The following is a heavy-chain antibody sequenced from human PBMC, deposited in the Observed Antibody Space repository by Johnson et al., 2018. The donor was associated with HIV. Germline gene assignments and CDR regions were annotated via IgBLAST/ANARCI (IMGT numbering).Heavy chain of an antibody. CDR3: AKVHSSSSNGFDI. CDR2: IWYAGSNK. Sequence: QVQLVESGGGVVQPGRSLRLSCAASGFTFSSYGMHWVRQAPGKGLVWVAVIWYAGSNKYYVDSVKGRFTVSRDNYKNTLYLQMNSLRGEDTAVYYCAKVHSSSSNGFDIWGQGTMVTVSS. V-gene: IGHV3-33*06. J-gene: IGHJ3*02. D-gene: IGHD6-6*01. CDR1: GFTFSSYG.